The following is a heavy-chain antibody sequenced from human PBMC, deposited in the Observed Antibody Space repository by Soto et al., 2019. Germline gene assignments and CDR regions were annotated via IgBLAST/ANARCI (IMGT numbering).Heavy chain of an antibody. D-gene: IGHD2-2*01. V-gene: IGHV3-23*01. J-gene: IGHJ4*02. CDR3: AKKSTDSSGYFDF. CDR1: GFIFSNYA. Sequence: EVQLLESGGGVVQPGGSLRLSCAASGFIFSNYAMSWVRQATGKGLEWVSGISGSGGSTYNADSVKGRFTISRDNSKNTMYMQMNSLRVEDTAEYYCAKKSTDSSGYFDFWGQGTLVTVSS. CDR2: ISGSGGST.